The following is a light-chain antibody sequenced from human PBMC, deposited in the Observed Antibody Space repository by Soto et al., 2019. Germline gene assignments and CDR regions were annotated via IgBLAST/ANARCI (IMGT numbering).Light chain of an antibody. J-gene: IGKJ1*01. CDR3: QQYNNWPRT. CDR1: QSVSSN. CDR2: GAS. V-gene: IGKV3-15*01. Sequence: EIALTQSTGTLSLSPEERATLSCMASQSVSSNLAWYQKKPGQAPRLLIYGASTRATDIASRLSGRGYGTELTITVSSMKYEDSEVYYCQQYNNWPRTFGHGTKVDIK.